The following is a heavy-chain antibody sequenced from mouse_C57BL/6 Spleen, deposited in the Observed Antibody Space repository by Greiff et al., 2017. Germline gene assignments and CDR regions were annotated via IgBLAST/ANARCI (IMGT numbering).Heavy chain of an antibody. CDR1: GFTFSDYG. CDR3: ARNLITTEYAMDY. CDR2: ISSGSSTI. D-gene: IGHD1-1*01. V-gene: IGHV5-17*01. Sequence: DVKLVESGGGLVKPGGSLKLSCAASGFTFSDYGMHWVRQAPEKGLEWVAYISSGSSTIYYADTVKGRFTISRDNAKNTLFLQMTSLRSEDTAMYYCARNLITTEYAMDYWGQGTSVTVSS. J-gene: IGHJ4*01.